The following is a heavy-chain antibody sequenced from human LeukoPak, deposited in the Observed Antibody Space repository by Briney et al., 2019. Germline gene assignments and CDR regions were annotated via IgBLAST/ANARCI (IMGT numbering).Heavy chain of an antibody. CDR3: ARGHDYSNTPFAY. CDR1: GFTFSSYG. Sequence: PGGSLRLSCAASGFTFSSYGMHWVRQAPGKGLEWVAVIWYDGSNKYYADSVKGRFTISRDNSKNTLYLQMNSLRAEDTAVYYCARGHDYSNTPFAYWGQGTLVTVSS. CDR2: IWYDGSNK. J-gene: IGHJ4*02. V-gene: IGHV3-33*01. D-gene: IGHD4-11*01.